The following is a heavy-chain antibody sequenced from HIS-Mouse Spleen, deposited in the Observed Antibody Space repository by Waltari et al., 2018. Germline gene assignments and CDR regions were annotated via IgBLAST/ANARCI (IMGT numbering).Heavy chain of an antibody. V-gene: IGHV4-39*01. J-gene: IGHJ5*02. CDR3: ARPGGIAAAAGWFDP. Sequence: QLQLQESGPGLVKPSETLSLTCTVSGGSISSSSYYWGWIRQPPGKGLEWFGSIYYSGSTYYNPSLKSRVTISVDTSKNQFSLKLSSVTAADTAVYYCARPGGIAAAAGWFDPWGQGTLVTVSS. CDR2: IYYSGST. D-gene: IGHD6-13*01. CDR1: GGSISSSSYY.